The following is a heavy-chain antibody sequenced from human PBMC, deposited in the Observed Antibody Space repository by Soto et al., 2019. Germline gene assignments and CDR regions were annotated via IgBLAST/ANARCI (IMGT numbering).Heavy chain of an antibody. V-gene: IGHV1-18*01. J-gene: IGHJ6*02. CDR3: ARALYYYDSSGYYNPGGYYYYGMDV. CDR1: GYTFTSYG. D-gene: IGHD3-22*01. CDR2: ISAYNGNT. Sequence: ASVKVSCKASGYTFTSYGISWVRQAPGQGLEWMGWISAYNGNTNYAQKLQGRVTMTTDTSTSTAYMELRSLRSDDTAVYYCARALYYYDSSGYYNPGGYYYYGMDVWGQGTTVTVSS.